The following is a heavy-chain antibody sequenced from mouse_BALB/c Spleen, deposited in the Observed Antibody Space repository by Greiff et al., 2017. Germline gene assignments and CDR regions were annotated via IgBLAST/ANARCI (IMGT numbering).Heavy chain of an antibody. Sequence: EVKVVESGGGLVQPGGSLKLSCAASGFTFSSYTMSWVRQTPEKRLEWVAYISNGGGSTYYSDTVKGRFTISRDNAKNNLYLQMSSLKSEDTAMYYCARYRYEYFAVWGAGTTVTVSS. CDR3: ARYRYEYFAV. D-gene: IGHD2-14*01. CDR1: GFTFSSYT. V-gene: IGHV5-12-2*01. CDR2: ISNGGGST. J-gene: IGHJ1*01.